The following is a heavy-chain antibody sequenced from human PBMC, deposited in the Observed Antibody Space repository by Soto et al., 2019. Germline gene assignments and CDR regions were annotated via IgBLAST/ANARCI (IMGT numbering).Heavy chain of an antibody. CDR3: QVPLWFGELLVDY. V-gene: IGHV3-15*01. Sequence: EVQLVESGGGLVKPGGSLRLSCAASGFTFSNAWMSWVRQAPGKGLEWVGRIKSKTDGGTTDYAAPVKGRFTISRDDSKNTLYLQMNSLKTEDTAVYYCQVPLWFGELLVDYWGQGTLVTVSS. CDR1: GFTFSNAW. CDR2: IKSKTDGGTT. D-gene: IGHD3-10*01. J-gene: IGHJ4*02.